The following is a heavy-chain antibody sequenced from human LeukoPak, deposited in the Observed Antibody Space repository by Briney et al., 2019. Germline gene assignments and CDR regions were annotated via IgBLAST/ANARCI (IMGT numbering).Heavy chain of an antibody. V-gene: IGHV4-39*01. J-gene: IGHJ4*02. CDR3: ARLEMATIGGDY. CDR1: GGSISSSSYY. CDR2: IYYSGST. Sequence: SETLSLTCTVSGGSISSSSYYWGWIRQPPGKGLEWIGSIYYSGSTYYNPSLKSRVTISVDTSKNQFSLKLSSVTAADTAVYYCARLEMATIGGDYWGQGTLVTVSS. D-gene: IGHD5-24*01.